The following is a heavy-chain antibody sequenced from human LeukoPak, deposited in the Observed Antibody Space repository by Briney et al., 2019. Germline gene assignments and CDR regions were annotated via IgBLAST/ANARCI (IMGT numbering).Heavy chain of an antibody. V-gene: IGHV1-2*02. CDR2: INPNSGGT. D-gene: IGHD3-10*01. Sequence: ASVKVSCKASGYTFTGYYMHWVRQAPGQGLEWMGWINPNSGGTNYAQKFQGRVTMTRDTSISTAYMELSRLRSEDTAVYYCARGRYGSGSYRPSNWYFDLWGRGTLVTVSS. CDR1: GYTFTGYY. CDR3: ARGRYGSGSYRPSNWYFDL. J-gene: IGHJ2*01.